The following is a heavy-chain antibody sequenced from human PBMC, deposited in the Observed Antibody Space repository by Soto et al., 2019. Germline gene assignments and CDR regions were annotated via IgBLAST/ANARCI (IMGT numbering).Heavy chain of an antibody. J-gene: IGHJ4*02. V-gene: IGHV4-34*01. CDR1: GGSFSGYY. Sequence: SETLSLTCAVFGGSFSGYYRSWIRQPPGKGLEWIGDINHSGSTNYNPSLKSRVTISVDTSKNQFSLKLSSVAAADTAVYYCARGSASPYFDYWGQGVLVTVS. CDR2: INHSGST. CDR3: ARGSASPYFDY. D-gene: IGHD3-10*01.